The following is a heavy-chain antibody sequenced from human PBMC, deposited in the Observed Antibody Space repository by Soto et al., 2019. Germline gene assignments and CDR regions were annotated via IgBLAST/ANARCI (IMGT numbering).Heavy chain of an antibody. V-gene: IGHV3-48*01. CDR1: GFTFSTYS. D-gene: IGHD3-10*01. J-gene: IGHJ6*03. Sequence: GGSLRLSCTASGFTFSTYSMNWVRQAPGKGLEWISYISSTTGSTIFHADSVKGRFTISRDNAKNSLYLQMNSLRVEDTAVYYCAREAPFVASYGSGSYFIRAMDVWGKGTTVTVSS. CDR2: ISSTTGSTI. CDR3: AREAPFVASYGSGSYFIRAMDV.